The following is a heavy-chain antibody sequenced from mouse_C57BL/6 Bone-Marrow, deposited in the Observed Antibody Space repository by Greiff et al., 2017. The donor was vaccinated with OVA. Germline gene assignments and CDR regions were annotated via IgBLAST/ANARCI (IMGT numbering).Heavy chain of an antibody. D-gene: IGHD1-1*01. CDR1: GYTFTDHT. CDR2: IYPRDGST. CDR3: ARSGHYYYGSSMSYWYFDV. J-gene: IGHJ1*03. V-gene: IGHV1-78*01. Sequence: QVQLQQSDAELVKPGASVKISCKVSGYTFTDHTIHWMKQRPEQGLEWIGYIYPRDGSTKYNEKFKGKATLTADKSSSTAYMQRNSLTSEDSAVYFCARSGHYYYGSSMSYWYFDVWGTGTTVTVSS.